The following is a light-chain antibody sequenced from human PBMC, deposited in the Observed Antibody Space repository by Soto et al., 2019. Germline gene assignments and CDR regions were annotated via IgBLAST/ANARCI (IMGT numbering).Light chain of an antibody. CDR1: SSDVGGYNY. V-gene: IGLV2-14*03. Sequence: QSVLTQPASVSGSPGQSITISCTATSSDVGGYNYVSWFQQPSGKAPKLMIYDVNNRPSEVSNRFSGSKSGNTASLTISGLQAEDEADYYCTSYTTSSTLVFGGGTKLTVL. CDR3: TSYTTSSTLV. CDR2: DVN. J-gene: IGLJ2*01.